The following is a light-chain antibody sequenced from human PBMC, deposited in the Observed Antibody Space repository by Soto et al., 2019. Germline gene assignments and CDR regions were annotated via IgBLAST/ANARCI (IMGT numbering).Light chain of an antibody. CDR1: PSVSSY. CDR3: QQRSNWPWT. Sequence: EIVLTQSPATLSLSPGERATLSCRASPSVSSYLAWYQQKAGQAPRRLIYDTSNRAPGIPARFSGSGSGTDFTLTISSLEPEDFAVYYCQQRSNWPWTFGQGNKVEIK. V-gene: IGKV3-11*01. CDR2: DTS. J-gene: IGKJ1*01.